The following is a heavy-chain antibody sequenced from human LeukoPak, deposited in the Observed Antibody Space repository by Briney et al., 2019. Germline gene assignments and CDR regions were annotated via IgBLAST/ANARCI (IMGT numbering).Heavy chain of an antibody. V-gene: IGHV3-23*01. CDR1: GFTFSSYA. CDR3: AKKVVVAAKILVLRYFDY. D-gene: IGHD2-15*01. Sequence: GGSLRLSCAASGFTFSSYAMSWVRQAPGKGLEWVSAISGSGGCTYYADSVKGRFTISRDNSKNTLYLQMNSLRAEDTAVYYCAKKVVVAAKILVLRYFDYWGQGTLVTVSS. CDR2: ISGSGGCT. J-gene: IGHJ4*02.